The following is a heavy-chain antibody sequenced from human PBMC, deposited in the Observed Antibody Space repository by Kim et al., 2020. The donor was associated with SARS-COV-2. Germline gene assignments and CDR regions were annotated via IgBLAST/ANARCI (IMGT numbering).Heavy chain of an antibody. V-gene: IGHV3-48*02. CDR2: STL. J-gene: IGHJ4*02. D-gene: IGHD3-10*01. Sequence: STLYYADAVQGRLTLARDNAKNALYLQMNSLRDEDTAVYYCAVFMVRDDYWGQGTLVTVSS. CDR3: AVFMVRDDY.